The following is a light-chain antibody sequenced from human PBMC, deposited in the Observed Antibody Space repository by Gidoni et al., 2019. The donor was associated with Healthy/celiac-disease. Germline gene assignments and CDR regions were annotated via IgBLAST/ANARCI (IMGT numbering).Light chain of an antibody. CDR2: YAS. V-gene: IGKV3-15*01. J-gene: IGKJ3*01. CDR1: QSVNSN. Sequence: EIVMTQSPATLSVSPGERATLSCRASQSVNSNLAWYQQKPGQAPRLLIYYASIRATGIPARFSGSGAGTEFTLTISSLQSEDFAVYYCQQYNKRPLFTFGPGTKVDI. CDR3: QQYNKRPLFT.